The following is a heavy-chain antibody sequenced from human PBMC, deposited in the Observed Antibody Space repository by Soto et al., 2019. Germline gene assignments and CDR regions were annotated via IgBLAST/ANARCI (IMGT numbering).Heavy chain of an antibody. V-gene: IGHV3-23*01. D-gene: IGHD6-13*01. CDR2: INERGDAT. CDR3: AKESAATGVPFFDY. CDR1: GFTFSRFA. Sequence: EVPLLESGGGLVQPGGSLRLPCAASGFTFSRFAMSWVRQTPGKGLEWVSGINERGDATYYADSVRGRFTISRDNSKNTLYLQMDSLRAEDTAVYYCAKESAATGVPFFDYWGQGTLVTVSS. J-gene: IGHJ4*02.